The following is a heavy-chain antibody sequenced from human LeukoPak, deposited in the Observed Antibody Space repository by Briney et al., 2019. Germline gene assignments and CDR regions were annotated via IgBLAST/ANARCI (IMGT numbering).Heavy chain of an antibody. CDR1: GDSISSDNYY. CDR3: ARGRDSRGYQFMGFDS. D-gene: IGHD3-22*01. Sequence: SETLSLTCTVSGDSISSDNYYWSWIRQPAGKGLEWIGRIWADGAPTYRPSLKSRVTISVDTSKNQFSLRLSSVTAADTAVYYCARGRDSRGYQFMGFDSWGQGTLVTVSS. J-gene: IGHJ4*02. CDR2: IWADGAP. V-gene: IGHV4-61*02.